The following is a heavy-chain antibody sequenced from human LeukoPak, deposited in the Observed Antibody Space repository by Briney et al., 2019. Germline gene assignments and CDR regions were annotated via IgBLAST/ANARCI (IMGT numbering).Heavy chain of an antibody. CDR3: AKGLPLFYYDSSGPIDY. CDR1: GFTFNSYG. V-gene: IGHV3-33*03. Sequence: GGSLRLSCAASGFTFNSYGMHWVRRAPGKGLEWVAGIWYDGSNKYYADSVKGRVTISRDNSKKTLYLQMNSLRAEDTAVYYCAKGLPLFYYDSSGPIDYWGQGTLVTVSS. D-gene: IGHD3-22*01. CDR2: IWYDGSNK. J-gene: IGHJ4*02.